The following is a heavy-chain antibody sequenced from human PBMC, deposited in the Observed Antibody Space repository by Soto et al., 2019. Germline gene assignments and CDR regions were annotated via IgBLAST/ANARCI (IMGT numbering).Heavy chain of an antibody. CDR2: INPSGST. V-gene: IGHV4-34*01. Sequence: QVQLQQWGAGLLKPSETLSLACAVYDGSFSGPNWSWIRQPPGKGLEWIGEINPSGSTNYNPSLKRRVTISIDMSKNQYSLKVSSVTAADTAVYYCARGWGFGFDPWGQGILVTVSS. D-gene: IGHD3-10*01. CDR1: DGSFSGPN. J-gene: IGHJ5*02. CDR3: ARGWGFGFDP.